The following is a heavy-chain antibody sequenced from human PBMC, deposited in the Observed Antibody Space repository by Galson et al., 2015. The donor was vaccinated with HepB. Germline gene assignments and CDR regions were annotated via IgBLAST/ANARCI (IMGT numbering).Heavy chain of an antibody. CDR3: ARDGSGVSGVFFDY. Sequence: LSLTCTVSGGSISGYYWSWIRQPPGKGLEWIGYVFNSRTTKYNPSLKGRLTISADTSKSQFSLNLSSVTAADTAMYYCARDGSGVSGVFFDYWDQGLLITVST. D-gene: IGHD2-15*01. V-gene: IGHV4-59*01. CDR1: GGSISGYY. CDR2: VFNSRTT. J-gene: IGHJ4*02.